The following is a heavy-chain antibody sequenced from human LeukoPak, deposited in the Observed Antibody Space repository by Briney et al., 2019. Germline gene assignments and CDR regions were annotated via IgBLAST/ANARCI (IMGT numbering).Heavy chain of an antibody. J-gene: IGHJ6*02. CDR2: IYTSGST. D-gene: IGHD5-24*01. CDR1: GGSISSYY. CDR3: ARDEMAPYGMDV. Sequence: SETLSLTCTVSGGSISSYYWSWIRQPAGKGLEWIGRIYTSGSTNSHPSLKSRVTMSVDPSKNQFSLKLRSMTAADTAVYYCARDEMAPYGMDVWGQGTTVTVSS. V-gene: IGHV4-4*07.